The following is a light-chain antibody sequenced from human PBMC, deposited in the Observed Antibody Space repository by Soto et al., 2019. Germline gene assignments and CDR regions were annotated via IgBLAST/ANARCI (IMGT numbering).Light chain of an antibody. CDR3: SSYTSGSTLLV. J-gene: IGLJ1*01. CDR2: GAT. Sequence: ALTQPASVSGSPGQSLTISCTGTSSDVGGFNYVSWYQQHPGKAPKLMISGATNRPSGVSNRFSGSKSGNTAALTISGLQAGDEADYYCSSYTSGSTLLVFGTGNKVTVL. V-gene: IGLV2-14*01. CDR1: SSDVGGFNY.